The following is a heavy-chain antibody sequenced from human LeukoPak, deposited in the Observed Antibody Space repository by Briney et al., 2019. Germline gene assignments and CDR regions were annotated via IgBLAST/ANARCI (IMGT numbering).Heavy chain of an antibody. D-gene: IGHD5-12*01. CDR2: INHSGST. CDR3: ARGRGSGYDY. Sequence: PSETLSLTCAVYGGPFSGYYWSWIRQPPGKGLEWIGEINHSGSTNYNPSLKSRVTISVDTSKNRFSLKLSSVTAADTAVYYCARGRGSGYDYWGQGTLVTVSS. V-gene: IGHV4-34*01. CDR1: GGPFSGYY. J-gene: IGHJ4*02.